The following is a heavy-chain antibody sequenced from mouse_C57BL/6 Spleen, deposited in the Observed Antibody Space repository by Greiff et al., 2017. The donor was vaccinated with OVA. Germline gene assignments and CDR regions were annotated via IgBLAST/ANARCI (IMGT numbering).Heavy chain of an antibody. CDR3: ARRTGKDFDY. CDR2: IDPSDSYT. Sequence: QVQLKQPGAELVKPGASVKLSCKASGYTFTSYWMQWVKQRPGQGLEWIGEIDPSDSYTNYNQKFKGKATLTVDTSSSTAYMQLSSLTSEDSAVYYCARRTGKDFDYWGQGTTLTVSS. J-gene: IGHJ2*01. CDR1: GYTFTSYW. V-gene: IGHV1-50*01. D-gene: IGHD4-1*01.